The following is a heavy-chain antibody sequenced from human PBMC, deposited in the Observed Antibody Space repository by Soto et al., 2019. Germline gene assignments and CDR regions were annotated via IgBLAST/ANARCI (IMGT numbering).Heavy chain of an antibody. Sequence: PXVSLRLSCAASGFSLRDYYMTWIRQAPGKGLELLSYISPGGDIIKYADPVKGRFIISRDNAKNSLYLHMNSLRAEDTAVYYCTRDPRMTDFWGQGTLVTVSS. J-gene: IGHJ4*02. CDR1: GFSLRDYY. V-gene: IGHV3-11*01. CDR2: ISPGGDII. CDR3: TRDPRMTDF.